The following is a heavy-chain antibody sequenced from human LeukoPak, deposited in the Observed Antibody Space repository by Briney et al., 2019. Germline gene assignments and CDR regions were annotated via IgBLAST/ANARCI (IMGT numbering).Heavy chain of an antibody. V-gene: IGHV4-34*01. Sequence: SETLSLTCAVYGGSFSGYYWSWIRQPPGKGLEWIGEINHSGSTNYNPSLKSRVTISVDTSKNQFSLKLTSVTAADTAVYFCSRVGGRWLGPRFDYWGQGTLVTVSS. D-gene: IGHD3-22*01. J-gene: IGHJ4*02. CDR2: INHSGST. CDR1: GGSFSGYY. CDR3: SRVGGRWLGPRFDY.